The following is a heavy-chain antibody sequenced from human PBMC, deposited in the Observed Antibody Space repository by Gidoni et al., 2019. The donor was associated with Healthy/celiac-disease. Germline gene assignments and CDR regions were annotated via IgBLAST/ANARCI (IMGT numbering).Heavy chain of an antibody. CDR3: ARGKKPSYYYGMDV. V-gene: IGHV4-34*02. CDR2: INHSGST. Sequence: QVPLQLWGAGLSKPSEPLSLTCAVSVGSFSGYYWSWIRQPPGKGLEWIVEINHSGSTNYNPSLKSGVTISVDTSKNQFSLKLSSVTAADTAVYYCARGKKPSYYYGMDVWGQGTTVTVSS. CDR1: VGSFSGYY. J-gene: IGHJ6*02.